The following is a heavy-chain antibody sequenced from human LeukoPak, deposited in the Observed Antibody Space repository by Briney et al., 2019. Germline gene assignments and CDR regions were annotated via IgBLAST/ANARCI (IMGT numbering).Heavy chain of an antibody. Sequence: GGSLRLSCVVSGFTFISDAMSWVRQAPEKGLEWVSSSSNSGSSTYYADSVKGRFTISRDNSKNTLYLQMNSLRAEDTAVYYCARGDSSSWGSAEYFQHWGQGTLVTVSS. CDR3: ARGDSSSWGSAEYFQH. CDR2: SSNSGSST. V-gene: IGHV3-23*01. CDR1: GFTFISDA. J-gene: IGHJ1*01. D-gene: IGHD6-13*01.